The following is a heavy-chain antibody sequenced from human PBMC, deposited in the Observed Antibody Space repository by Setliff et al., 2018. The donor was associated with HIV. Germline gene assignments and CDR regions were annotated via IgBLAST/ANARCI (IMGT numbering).Heavy chain of an antibody. Sequence: SETLSLTCTVSSGSISSYYWSWIRQPPGKGLEWIGYIYYSGTTNYNPSLKSRVTISVDTSKNQFSLKLSSVTAADTAVYYRARWEAKWGWYYFDYWGQGTLVTVSS. CDR2: IYYSGTT. D-gene: IGHD7-27*01. J-gene: IGHJ4*02. CDR3: ARWEAKWGWYYFDY. CDR1: SGSISSYY. V-gene: IGHV4-59*01.